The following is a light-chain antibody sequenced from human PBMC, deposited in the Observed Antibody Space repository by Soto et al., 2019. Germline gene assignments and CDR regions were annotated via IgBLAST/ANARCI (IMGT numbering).Light chain of an antibody. CDR1: SGSIASNY. Sequence: NFMLTQPHSVSESPGKTVTISCTRTSGSIASNYLQWYQQRPGSAPTTVIYEDNQRPSGGPDRFSGSIDSSSNPASLTISGLQTEDEADYYCQSYYSSNVVFGGGTKLTVL. J-gene: IGLJ2*01. CDR2: EDN. V-gene: IGLV6-57*04. CDR3: QSYYSSNVV.